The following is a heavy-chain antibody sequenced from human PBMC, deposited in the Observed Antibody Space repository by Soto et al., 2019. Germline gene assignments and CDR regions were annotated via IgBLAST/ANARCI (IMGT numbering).Heavy chain of an antibody. CDR1: GVPFSSYA. Sequence: PGGSVKLSCAASGVPFSSYAMSWVRPAPGKGLEWVSAISGSGGSTYYADSVKGRFTISRDNSKNTLYLQMNSLRAEDTAVYYCAKDRTSVLLWFHQDYWGQGTLVTVSS. V-gene: IGHV3-23*01. J-gene: IGHJ4*02. D-gene: IGHD3-10*01. CDR2: ISGSGGST. CDR3: AKDRTSVLLWFHQDY.